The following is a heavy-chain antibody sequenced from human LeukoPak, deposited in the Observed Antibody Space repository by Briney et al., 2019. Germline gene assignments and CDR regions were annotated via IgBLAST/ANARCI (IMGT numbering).Heavy chain of an antibody. CDR3: ARRIGYCSSTSCYVYYYYYMDV. D-gene: IGHD2-2*01. CDR2: INHSGST. V-gene: IGHV4-34*01. Sequence: SETLSLTCAVYGGSFSGYYWSWIRQPPGKGLEWIGEINHSGSTNYNPSLKSRVTISVDTSKNQFSLKLSSVTAADTAVYYCARRIGYCSSTSCYVYYYYYMDVWGKGTTVTISS. J-gene: IGHJ6*03. CDR1: GGSFSGYY.